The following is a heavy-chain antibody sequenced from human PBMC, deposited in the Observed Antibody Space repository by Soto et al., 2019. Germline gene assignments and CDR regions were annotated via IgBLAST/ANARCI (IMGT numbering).Heavy chain of an antibody. D-gene: IGHD5-18*01. Sequence: ASVKVSCKVSGYTLTELSMHWVRQAPGKGLEWMGGFDPEDGETIYAQKFQGRVTMTRDISIATAYMELNSLTSEDTAIYYCARMESFGSLNWFDPWGQGALVTVSS. V-gene: IGHV1-24*01. J-gene: IGHJ5*02. CDR1: GYTLTELS. CDR3: ARMESFGSLNWFDP. CDR2: FDPEDGET.